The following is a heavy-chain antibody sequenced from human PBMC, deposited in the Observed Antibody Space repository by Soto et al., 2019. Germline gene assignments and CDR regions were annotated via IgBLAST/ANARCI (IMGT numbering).Heavy chain of an antibody. CDR1: GGSISSSSYY. CDR3: ARHTGDIVATTDNWFDP. D-gene: IGHD5-12*01. J-gene: IGHJ5*02. Sequence: PSETLSLTCTVSGGSISSSSYYWGWIRQPPGKGLEWIGSIYYSGSTYYNPSLKSRVTISVDTSKNQFSLKLSSVTAADTAVYYCARHTGDIVATTDNWFDPWGQGTLVTVSS. V-gene: IGHV4-39*01. CDR2: IYYSGST.